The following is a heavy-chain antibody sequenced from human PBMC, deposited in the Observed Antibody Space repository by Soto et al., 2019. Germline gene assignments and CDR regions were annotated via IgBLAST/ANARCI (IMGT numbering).Heavy chain of an antibody. CDR2: ISAYNGNT. CDR1: GYTFTSYG. CDR3: ARVKMQLAVAGEFPFDY. Sequence: QVQLVQSGAEVKKPGASVKVSCKASGYTFTSYGISWVRQAPGQGLEWMGWISAYNGNTNYAQKRQGRVTMTTDTSTSTAYMELRSLRSDDTAVYYCARVKMQLAVAGEFPFDYWGQGTLVTVSS. D-gene: IGHD6-19*01. V-gene: IGHV1-18*01. J-gene: IGHJ4*02.